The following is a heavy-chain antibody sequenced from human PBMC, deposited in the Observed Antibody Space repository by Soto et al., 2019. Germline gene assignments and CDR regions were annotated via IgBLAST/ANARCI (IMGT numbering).Heavy chain of an antibody. CDR2: IDPSDSYT. V-gene: IGHV5-10-1*01. Sequence: GESLKISCKGSGYSFTSYWISWVRQMPGKGLEWMGRIDPSDSYTNYSPSFQGHVTISADKSISTAYLQWSSLKASDTAMYYCARVRWFGELSNYYYYGMDVWGQGTTVTVSS. CDR3: ARVRWFGELSNYYYYGMDV. J-gene: IGHJ6*02. CDR1: GYSFTSYW. D-gene: IGHD3-10*01.